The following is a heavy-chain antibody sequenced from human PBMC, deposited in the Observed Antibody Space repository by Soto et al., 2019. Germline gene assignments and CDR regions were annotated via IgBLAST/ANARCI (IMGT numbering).Heavy chain of an antibody. V-gene: IGHV4-34*01. D-gene: IGHD1-1*01. Sequence: SETLSLTCAVYGGSFSGYYWSWIRQSPGKGLEWIGHIHNSGSPYNNPSLKSRVTISADTSKNQFSLKLTSVTAADTAVYYCAAKPYNWNIWMVYWGPGIMVTVS. J-gene: IGHJ4*02. CDR1: GGSFSGYY. CDR3: AAKPYNWNIWMVY. CDR2: IHNSGSP.